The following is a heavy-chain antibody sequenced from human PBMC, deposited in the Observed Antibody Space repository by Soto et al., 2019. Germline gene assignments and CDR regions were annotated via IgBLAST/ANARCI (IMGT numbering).Heavy chain of an antibody. V-gene: IGHV3-9*01. CDR1: GFTFDDYA. D-gene: IGHD4-4*01. CDR3: AKESDYINYSVFVS. J-gene: IGHJ4*02. Sequence: EVQLVESGGGLVQPGRSLRLSCAASGFTFDDYAMHWVRQAPGKGLEWVSGISWNSGSIGYADSVKGLFTISRDNAKNSLYLQINCLRAENTALYYCAKESDYINYSVFVSGGQGTLVTVPS. CDR2: ISWNSGSI.